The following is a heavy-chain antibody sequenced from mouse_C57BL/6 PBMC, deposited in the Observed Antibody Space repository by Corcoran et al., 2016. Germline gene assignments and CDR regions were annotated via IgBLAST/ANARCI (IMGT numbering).Heavy chain of an antibody. CDR1: GYSITSGYY. V-gene: IGHV3-6*01. J-gene: IGHJ4*01. Sequence: DVQLQESGPGLVKPSQSLSLTCSVTGYSITSGYYWNWIRQFPGNKLEWMGYISYDGSNNYNPSLKNRISITRYTSKNQFFLKLNSVTTEDTATYYCARGLFYYYGSSYYAMDYWGQGTSVTVSS. D-gene: IGHD1-1*01. CDR2: ISYDGSN. CDR3: ARGLFYYYGSSYYAMDY.